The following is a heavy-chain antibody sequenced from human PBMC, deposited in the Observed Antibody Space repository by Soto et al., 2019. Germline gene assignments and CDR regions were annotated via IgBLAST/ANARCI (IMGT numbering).Heavy chain of an antibody. CDR3: ARGLYAFDI. CDR1: GGGFGSCA. CDR2: IIPIFGTA. Sequence: GTSVEVSCEASGGGFGSCASSWVRQAPGQGLEWMGGIIPIFGTANYAQKFQGWVTMTRDTSISTAYMELSRLRSDDTAVYYCARGLYAFDIWGHGTMVTVSS. J-gene: IGHJ3*02. D-gene: IGHD2-2*01. V-gene: IGHV1-69*05.